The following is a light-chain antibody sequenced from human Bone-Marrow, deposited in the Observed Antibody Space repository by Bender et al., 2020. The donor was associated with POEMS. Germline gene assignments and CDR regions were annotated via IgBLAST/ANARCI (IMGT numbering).Light chain of an antibody. CDR3: QSWDSSTVV. CDR1: KLGDKY. J-gene: IGLJ2*01. CDR2: QDT. Sequence: SYDLIQSPSVSVSPGQTVSITCSGHKLGDKYVSWYQQKSGQSPILVMSQDTKRASGIPERFSGSNSGNTATLTISGTQTMDEADYYCQSWDSSTVVFGGGTKLTVL. V-gene: IGLV3-1*01.